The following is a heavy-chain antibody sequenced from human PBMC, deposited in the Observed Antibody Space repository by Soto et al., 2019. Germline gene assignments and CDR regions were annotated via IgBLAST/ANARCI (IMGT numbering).Heavy chain of an antibody. Sequence: EVQLVESGGGLVKPGGSLRLSCAASGFTFSSYSMNWVRQAQGKGLEWVSSISSSSSNIYYADSVKGRFTISRDNAKNSLYLQMNSLRAEDTAVYYCARDQVEVVVVAATWVFDYWGQGTLVTVSS. D-gene: IGHD2-15*01. J-gene: IGHJ4*02. CDR1: GFTFSSYS. CDR2: ISSSSSNI. CDR3: ARDQVEVVVVAATWVFDY. V-gene: IGHV3-21*01.